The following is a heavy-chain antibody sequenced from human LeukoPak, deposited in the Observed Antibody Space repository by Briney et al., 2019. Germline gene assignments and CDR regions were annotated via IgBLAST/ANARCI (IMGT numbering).Heavy chain of an antibody. D-gene: IGHD6-19*01. J-gene: IGHJ4*02. V-gene: IGHV3-23*01. CDR2: ISDGGSRT. CDR1: GFTFSRYA. CDR3: AKDARRSSGWYFFDH. Sequence: GGSLRLSCAASGFTFSRYAMSWVRQAPGKGLEWVSAISDGGSRTYYADSVKGRFTISRDNSKNTLHLQMNSLRAEDTAVYYCAKDARRSSGWYFFDHWGQGTLVTVSS.